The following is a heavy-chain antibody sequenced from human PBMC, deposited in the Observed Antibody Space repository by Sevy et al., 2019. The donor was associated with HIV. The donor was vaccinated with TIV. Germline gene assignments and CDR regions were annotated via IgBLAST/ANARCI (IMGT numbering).Heavy chain of an antibody. CDR1: GFTLSTYT. CDR3: AKGDRTFYGMDV. CDR2: ISGSGGST. V-gene: IGHV3-23*01. Sequence: GESLKISCAASGFTLSTYTMNWVRQAPGKGLEWVSAISGSGGSTYYADSVEGRFTISRDKSKNTVFLQMNSLRAEDTAIYYCAKGDRTFYGMDVWGQGTTVTVSS. J-gene: IGHJ6*02. D-gene: IGHD2-15*01.